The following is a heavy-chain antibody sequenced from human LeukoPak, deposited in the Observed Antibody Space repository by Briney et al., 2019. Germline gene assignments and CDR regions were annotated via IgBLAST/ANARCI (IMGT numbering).Heavy chain of an antibody. V-gene: IGHV4-34*01. CDR3: ARRRSSGWYYFDY. Sequence: SGTLSLTCAVFGGSFSGYYWSWIRPPPGKGLEWIGEIDHSGSTHYNPSMKSRVTMSVDTSKSQLSLKMTSVTAADTAVYYCARRRSSGWYYFDYWGQGTLVTVSS. D-gene: IGHD6-19*01. J-gene: IGHJ4*02. CDR1: GGSFSGYY. CDR2: IDHSGST.